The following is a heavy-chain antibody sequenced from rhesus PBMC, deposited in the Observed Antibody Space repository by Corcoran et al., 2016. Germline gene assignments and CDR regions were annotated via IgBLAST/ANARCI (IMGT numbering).Heavy chain of an antibody. V-gene: IGHV4-65*02. J-gene: IGHJ4*01. CDR2: IAGNIGTI. Sequence: QVQLQESGPGLVRPSETLSLTCTVSGDSIITRNWWDWIRHSPGKGLEWIGDIAGNIGTINYNPSPKNRVTLSKDMSKNQFSLELRSVSAADTAVYYCTRHDYCGPGACHSTGFDYWGRGVPVTVSS. CDR3: TRHDYCGPGACHSTGFDY. CDR1: GDSIITRNW. D-gene: IGHD2-39*01.